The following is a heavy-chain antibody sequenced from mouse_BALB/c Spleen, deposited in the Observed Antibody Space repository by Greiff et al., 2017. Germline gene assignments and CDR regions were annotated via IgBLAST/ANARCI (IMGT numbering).Heavy chain of an antibody. CDR3: AREGGNFDY. CDR1: GYAFSSSW. Sequence: VKLMESGPELVKPGASVKISCKASGYAFSSSWMNWVKQRPGQGLEWIGRIYPGDGDTNYNGKFKGKATLTADKSSSTAYMQLSSLTSVDSAVYFCAREGGNFDYWGQGTTLTVSS. J-gene: IGHJ2*01. V-gene: IGHV1-82*01. CDR2: IYPGDGDT. D-gene: IGHD1-1*02.